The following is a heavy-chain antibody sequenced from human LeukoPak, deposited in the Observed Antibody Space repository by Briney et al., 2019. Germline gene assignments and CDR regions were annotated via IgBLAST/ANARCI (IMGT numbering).Heavy chain of an antibody. CDR3: ASGRRAAAGTWTEYFQH. V-gene: IGHV4-59*01. CDR1: GGSISSYY. CDR2: IYYSGST. J-gene: IGHJ1*01. D-gene: IGHD6-13*01. Sequence: SETLSLTCTVSGGSISSYYWSWIRQPPGKGLEWIGYIYYSGSTNYNPSLKSRVAISVDTSKNQFSLKLSSVTAADTAVYYCASGRRAAAGTWTEYFQHWGQGTLVTVSS.